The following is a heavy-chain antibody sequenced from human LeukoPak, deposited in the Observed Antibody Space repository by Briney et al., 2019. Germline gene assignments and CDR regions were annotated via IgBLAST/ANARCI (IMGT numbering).Heavy chain of an antibody. J-gene: IGHJ4*02. CDR1: GYTFTGYY. Sequence: ASVKVSCKASGYTFTGYYIHWGRQAPGQGLEWMGWINPNSGGTNYVQKFQGRVTMTRDTSISTAYMELSRLRSDDTAVYYCARDYIQYQLLPDYWGQGTLVTVSS. CDR3: ARDYIQYQLLPDY. V-gene: IGHV1-2*02. D-gene: IGHD2-2*01. CDR2: INPNSGGT.